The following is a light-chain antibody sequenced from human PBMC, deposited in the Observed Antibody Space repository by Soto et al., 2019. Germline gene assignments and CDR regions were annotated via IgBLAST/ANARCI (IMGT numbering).Light chain of an antibody. V-gene: IGKV2-28*01. Sequence: DIVMTQSPLSLPVTPGEPASISCRSSQSLLHSNGYNYLDWYLQKPGQSPQLLIYLGSNRASGVPDRFIGSRSGTDFTLKSSRVEAEDVGLYYCMQALQTPLTFGGGTKEEIK. CDR2: LGS. CDR3: MQALQTPLT. J-gene: IGKJ4*01. CDR1: QSLLHSNGYNY.